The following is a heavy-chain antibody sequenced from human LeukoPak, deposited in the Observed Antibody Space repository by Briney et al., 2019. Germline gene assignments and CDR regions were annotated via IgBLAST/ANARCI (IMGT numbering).Heavy chain of an antibody. D-gene: IGHD3-10*01. CDR2: FYYSGST. CDR1: GASIDSYY. Sequence: SETLSLTCTISGASIDSYYWSWIRQPPGKGLEWIGYFYYSGSTNYNPSLKSRVTISIDSSKNQFSLKLTSVTAADTAVVYCARVEGEIYRRSGSNNWFDPWGQGTLVTVSS. V-gene: IGHV4-59*08. J-gene: IGHJ5*02. CDR3: ARVEGEIYRRSGSNNWFDP.